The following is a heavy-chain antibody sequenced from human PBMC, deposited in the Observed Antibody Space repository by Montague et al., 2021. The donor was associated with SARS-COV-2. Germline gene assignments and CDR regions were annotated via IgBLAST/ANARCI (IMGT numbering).Heavy chain of an antibody. J-gene: IGHJ4*01. CDR3: VGDPGDPDTFDY. CDR1: GFTYSNYG. Sequence: SLRLSCAASGFTYSNYGVHWVRQAPGKGLEWVASIWNDGSKKYHADSVKGRFTISRDNSNNMLYLQMASLRAEGAAVYYCVGDPGDPDTFDYWGHGTQVTVSS. V-gene: IGHV3-33*01. D-gene: IGHD3-16*01. CDR2: IWNDGSKK.